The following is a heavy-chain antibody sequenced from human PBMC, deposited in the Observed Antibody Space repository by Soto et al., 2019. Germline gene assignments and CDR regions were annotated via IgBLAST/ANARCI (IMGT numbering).Heavy chain of an antibody. Sequence: EVQVVESGGGLIQPGGSLRLSCAASGFVVSETYMSWVRQAPGRGLQWVSFTYSGGSTYYADSVKGRFTISRDSSRNTLYLQMTSLRVEDTAVYYCARDCGGGSCYPVLGAWGQGTLVTGSS. CDR2: TYSGGST. J-gene: IGHJ5*02. CDR3: ARDCGGGSCYPVLGA. V-gene: IGHV3-53*01. D-gene: IGHD2-15*01. CDR1: GFVVSETY.